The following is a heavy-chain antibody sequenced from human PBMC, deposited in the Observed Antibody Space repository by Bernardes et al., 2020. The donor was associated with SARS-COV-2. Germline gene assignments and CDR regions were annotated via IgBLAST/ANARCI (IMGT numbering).Heavy chain of an antibody. Sequence: GGSLRLSCAASGFTFSSYGMHWVHQAPGKGLEWVAVIWYDGSNKYYADSVKGRFTISRDNSKNTLYLQMNSLRAEDTAVYYCAREGDDPTSSYFDIWGQGALVTVSS. V-gene: IGHV3-33*01. D-gene: IGHD2-21*02. CDR2: IWYDGSNK. J-gene: IGHJ4*02. CDR3: AREGDDPTSSYFDI. CDR1: GFTFSSYG.